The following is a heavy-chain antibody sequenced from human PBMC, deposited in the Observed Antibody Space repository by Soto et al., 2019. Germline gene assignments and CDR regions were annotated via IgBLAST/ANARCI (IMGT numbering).Heavy chain of an antibody. D-gene: IGHD6-19*01. CDR1: GFTFSSYG. CDR3: SRDRYSSGWYDLDY. V-gene: IGHV3-33*01. Sequence: QVQLVESGGGVVQPGRSLRLSCAASGFTFSSYGMHWVRQAPGKGLEWVAVIWYDGSNKYYADSVKGRFTISRDNSKNTLYLQMNSLRVEDTAVYYWSRDRYSSGWYDLDYWGQGTLVTVSS. J-gene: IGHJ4*02. CDR2: IWYDGSNK.